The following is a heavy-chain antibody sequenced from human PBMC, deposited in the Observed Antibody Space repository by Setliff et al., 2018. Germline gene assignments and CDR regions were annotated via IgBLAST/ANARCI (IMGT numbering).Heavy chain of an antibody. J-gene: IGHJ4*01. Sequence: SETLSLTCTVSDDSFTSSRYYWGWIRQAPGSGLEWIGSISYSGTPYYNASVESRVTISIDASRNQFSLELRSVTVADTATYYCVRPGGTTVVARHFDYWGAGILVTVSS. CDR2: ISYSGTP. D-gene: IGHD2-15*01. CDR3: VRPGGTTVVARHFDY. V-gene: IGHV4-39*01. CDR1: DDSFTSSRYY.